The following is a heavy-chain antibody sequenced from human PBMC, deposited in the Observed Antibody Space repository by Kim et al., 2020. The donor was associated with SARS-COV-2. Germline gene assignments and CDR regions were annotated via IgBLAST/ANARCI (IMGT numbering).Heavy chain of an antibody. J-gene: IGHJ5*02. CDR1: GFTFSNFW. D-gene: IGHD6-6*01. CDR3: ARGGSSSSGWFDP. Sequence: GGSLRLSCAASGFTFSNFWMSWVRQAPERGLEWVANIKQDGGEKYFVDSVKGRFTISRDNTKNSLHLQMNSLRAEDTAVYYCARGGSSSSGWFDPWGQG. V-gene: IGHV3-7*01. CDR2: IKQDGGEK.